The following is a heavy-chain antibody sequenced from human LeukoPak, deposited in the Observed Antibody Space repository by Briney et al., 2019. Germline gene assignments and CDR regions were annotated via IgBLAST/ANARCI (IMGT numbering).Heavy chain of an antibody. D-gene: IGHD3-22*01. Sequence: HTGGSLRLSCAASGFTFSSYAMHWVRQAPGKGLEWVAVISYDGSNKYYADSVKGRFTISRDDSKNTLYLQMNSLRAEDTAVYYCARGLNYYDSSGYSDYWGQGTLVTVSS. V-gene: IGHV3-30-3*01. CDR1: GFTFSSYA. CDR3: ARGLNYYDSSGYSDY. J-gene: IGHJ4*02. CDR2: ISYDGSNK.